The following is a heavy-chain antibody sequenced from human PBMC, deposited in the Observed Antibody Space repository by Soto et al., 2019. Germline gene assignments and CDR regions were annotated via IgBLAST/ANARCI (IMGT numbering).Heavy chain of an antibody. D-gene: IGHD2-8*01. Sequence: QAFLEQSGAEVKKPGASVKVACKASGYSLTENGITWVRQASGQGLEYVGWISPDSGKTDYAQKLQGRVTMTRDTSINTVYMEMSSRRSDAAAVYYCARVYGYYYFYMDVWGKGTTVIVSS. CDR2: ISPDSGKT. CDR1: GYSLTENG. J-gene: IGHJ6*03. V-gene: IGHV1-8*01. CDR3: ARVYGYYYFYMDV.